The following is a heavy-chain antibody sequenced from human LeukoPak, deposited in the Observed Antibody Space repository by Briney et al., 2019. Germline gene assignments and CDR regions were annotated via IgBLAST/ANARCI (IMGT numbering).Heavy chain of an antibody. D-gene: IGHD6-19*01. Sequence: PGGSLRLSCAAAGFTFSSYAMSWVRQAPGEGLEWVSAISGSGGSTYYADSVKGRFTISRDNSKNTLYLQMNSLRAEDTAVYYCAKVYSSGWSYEFYFDYWGQGTLVTVSS. CDR3: AKVYSSGWSYEFYFDY. CDR2: ISGSGGST. V-gene: IGHV3-23*01. CDR1: GFTFSSYA. J-gene: IGHJ4*02.